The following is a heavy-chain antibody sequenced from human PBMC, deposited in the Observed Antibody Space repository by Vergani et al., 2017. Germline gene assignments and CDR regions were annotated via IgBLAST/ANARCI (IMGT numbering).Heavy chain of an antibody. CDR1: GYYFTDNY. Sequence: QVQLVQSGAEVKKPGAAVKVSCKASGYYFTDNYLHWVRQAPGQGLEWMGRITPQNGGTQYAEKFKGRVTMTRDTSITTAYMELTSLTSDDTAVYYCVRGVTFDWLSTWGQGTLVTVSS. J-gene: IGHJ5*02. CDR2: ITPQNGGT. D-gene: IGHD3-9*01. CDR3: VRGVTFDWLST. V-gene: IGHV1-2*02.